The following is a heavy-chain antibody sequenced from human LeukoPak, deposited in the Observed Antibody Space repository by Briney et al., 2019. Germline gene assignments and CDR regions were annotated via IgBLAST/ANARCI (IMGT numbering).Heavy chain of an antibody. D-gene: IGHD6-19*01. V-gene: IGHV3-53*01. CDR1: GFTVSSNY. J-gene: IGHJ4*02. CDR3: AGRRSSGWYAY. CDR2: IYDSGTT. Sequence: GGSLRLSCATSGFTVSSNYMSWVRQAPGKGLEWVSVIYDSGTTYYADSVKGRFLIFRDTSENTVDLQMNSLRVEDTAVYYCAGRRSSGWYAYWGQGTLVTVSS.